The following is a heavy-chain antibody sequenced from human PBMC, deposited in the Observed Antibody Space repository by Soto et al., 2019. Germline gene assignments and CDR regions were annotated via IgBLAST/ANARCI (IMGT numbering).Heavy chain of an antibody. Sequence: EVHLLESGGGLVQRGGSLRLSCEASGFPFSTYAMTWVRQVPGKGLEWASTTSNGGNTEFAESVRGRFTVFRDNSKNTIYLQMSSLRAEDSAIYFCARDFRPGLIVPTKSGFDPWGQGTPVTVSS. CDR2: TSNGGNT. CDR1: GFPFSTYA. CDR3: ARDFRPGLIVPTKSGFDP. J-gene: IGHJ5*02. V-gene: IGHV3-23*01. D-gene: IGHD2-15*01.